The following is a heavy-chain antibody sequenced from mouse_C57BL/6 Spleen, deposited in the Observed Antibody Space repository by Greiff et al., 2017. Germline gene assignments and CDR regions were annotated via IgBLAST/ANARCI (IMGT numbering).Heavy chain of an antibody. CDR3: ARRPDGNYVGWFAY. Sequence: QVQLQQPGAELVRPGTSVKLSCKASGYTFTSYWMHWVKQRPGQGLEWIGVIDPSDSYTNYNQKFKGKATLTVDTSSSTAYMQLSSLPSEDSAVYYCARRPDGNYVGWFAYWGQGTLVTVSA. CDR2: IDPSDSYT. D-gene: IGHD2-1*01. V-gene: IGHV1-59*01. J-gene: IGHJ3*01. CDR1: GYTFTSYW.